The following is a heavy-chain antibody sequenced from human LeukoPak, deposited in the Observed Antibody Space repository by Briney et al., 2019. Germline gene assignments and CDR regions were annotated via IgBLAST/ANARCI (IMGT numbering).Heavy chain of an antibody. V-gene: IGHV4-59*01. D-gene: IGHD2-15*01. CDR2: IYYTGGT. Sequence: SETLSLTCIVSGGSISSYYWSWIRQPPGKGLEWIGYIYYTGGTNYNPSLKSRVTISVDTSKNHFSLKLTSVTAADTAVYYCARGGWSLDYWGQGMLVTVSS. CDR1: GGSISSYY. CDR3: ARGGWSLDY. J-gene: IGHJ4*02.